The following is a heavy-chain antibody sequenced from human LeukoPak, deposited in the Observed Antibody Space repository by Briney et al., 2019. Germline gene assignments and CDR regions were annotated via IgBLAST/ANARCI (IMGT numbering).Heavy chain of an antibody. J-gene: IGHJ6*02. D-gene: IGHD3-10*01. CDR2: MNPNSGNT. CDR1: GYTFTSYD. V-gene: IGHV1-8*01. Sequence: ASVKVSCKASGYTFTSYDINWVRQATGQGLEWMGWMNPNSGNTGYAQKFQGRVTMTRDTSISTAYMELSSLTSEDTAVYYCARCCRFDSGSYYYSRYYYYYYGMDVWGQGSTVTVSS. CDR3: ARCCRFDSGSYYYSRYYYYYYGMDV.